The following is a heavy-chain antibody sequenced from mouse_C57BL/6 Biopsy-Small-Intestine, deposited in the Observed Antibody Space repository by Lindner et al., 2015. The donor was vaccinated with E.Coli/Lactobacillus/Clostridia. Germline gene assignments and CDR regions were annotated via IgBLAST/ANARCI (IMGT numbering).Heavy chain of an antibody. CDR2: IHPDSGVT. CDR3: VRDGGICGSSCFDY. D-gene: IGHD1-1*01. CDR1: GYTFTAYY. J-gene: IGHJ4*01. V-gene: IGHV1-14*01. Sequence: SVKVSCKSSGYTFTAYYMHWVRQAPGQGLEWMGYIHPDSGVTKYAQKFQGRVTLTRDKSISTMYMELNTLTSDDTAPYYCVRDGGICGSSCFDYWGQGTLVTVSS.